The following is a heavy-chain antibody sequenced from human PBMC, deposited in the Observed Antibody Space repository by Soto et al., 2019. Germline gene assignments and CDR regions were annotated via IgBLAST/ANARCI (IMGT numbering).Heavy chain of an antibody. Sequence: PGGSLRLSCAASGFTFSSYGMHWVRQAPGKGLEWVAVISYDGSNKYYADSVKGRFTISRDNSKNTLYLQMNSLRAEDTAVYYCAKEHDSSGYWELDYWGQGTLVTVSS. CDR1: GFTFSSYG. D-gene: IGHD3-22*01. J-gene: IGHJ4*02. CDR3: AKEHDSSGYWELDY. V-gene: IGHV3-30*18. CDR2: ISYDGSNK.